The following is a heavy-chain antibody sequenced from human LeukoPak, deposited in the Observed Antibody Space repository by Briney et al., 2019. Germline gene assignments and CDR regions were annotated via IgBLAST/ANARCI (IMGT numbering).Heavy chain of an antibody. V-gene: IGHV3-30*03. CDR2: ISYDGSNK. CDR1: GFTFSSYS. J-gene: IGHJ4*02. D-gene: IGHD1/OR15-1a*01. CDR3: ARLGGKTLDY. Sequence: GGSLRLSCAASGFTFSSYSMNWVRQAPGKGLEWVAVISYDGSNKYYADSVKGRFTISRDNSKNTLYLQMNSLRAEDTAVYYCARLGGKTLDYWGQGTLVTVSS.